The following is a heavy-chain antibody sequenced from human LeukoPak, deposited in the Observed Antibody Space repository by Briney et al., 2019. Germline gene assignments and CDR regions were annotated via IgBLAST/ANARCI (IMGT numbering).Heavy chain of an antibody. CDR2: IIPIFGTA. V-gene: IGHV1-69*13. Sequence: SVKVSCKASGGTFSSYAISWVRQAPGQGLEWMGGIIPIFGTANYAQKYQGRVTITADESTSTAYMELSSLRSEDTAVYYCARGKVHYDSSGQATDALDIWGQGTMVTVSS. CDR3: ARGKVHYDSSGQATDALDI. CDR1: GGTFSSYA. J-gene: IGHJ3*02. D-gene: IGHD3-22*01.